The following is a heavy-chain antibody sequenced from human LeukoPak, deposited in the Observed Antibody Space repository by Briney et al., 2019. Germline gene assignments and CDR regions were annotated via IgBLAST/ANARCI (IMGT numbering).Heavy chain of an antibody. Sequence: PSETLSLTCTVSGGSISSGDYYWSWIRQPPGKGLEWIGYIYYSGSTYYNPSLKSRVTISVDTSKNQCSLKLSSVTAADTAVYYCARAGEIGYCSGGSCYSDLYYFDYWGQGTLVTVSS. V-gene: IGHV4-30-4*01. D-gene: IGHD2-15*01. CDR2: IYYSGST. CDR1: GGSISSGDYY. CDR3: ARAGEIGYCSGGSCYSDLYYFDY. J-gene: IGHJ4*02.